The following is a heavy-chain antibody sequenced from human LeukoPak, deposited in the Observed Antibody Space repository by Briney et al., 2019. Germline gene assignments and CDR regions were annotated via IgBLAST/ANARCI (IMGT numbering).Heavy chain of an antibody. CDR1: GFTVSSNY. CDR2: IYSGGST. V-gene: IGHV3-53*01. D-gene: IGHD4-17*01. CDR3: ARADGDYFGYYFDY. J-gene: IGHJ4*02. Sequence: GGSLRLSCAASGFTVSSNYMSWVRQAPGKGLEWVSVIYSGGSTYYADSVKGRFTISRDNSKNTLYLRMNSLRAEDTAVYYCARADGDYFGYYFDYWGQGTLVTVSS.